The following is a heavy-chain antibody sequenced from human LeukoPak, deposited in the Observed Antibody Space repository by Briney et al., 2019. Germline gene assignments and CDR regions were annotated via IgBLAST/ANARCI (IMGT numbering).Heavy chain of an antibody. D-gene: IGHD6-19*01. V-gene: IGHV3-23*01. CDR3: AKALYSSGWYPADY. J-gene: IGHJ4*02. CDR1: GFTFSSYA. CDR2: ISGSGGSA. Sequence: GASLRLSCAASGFTFSSYAMSWVRQAPGKGLEWVSAISGSGGSAYYADSVKGRFTISRDSSKNTLYLQMNSLRAEDTAVYYCAKALYSSGWYPADYWGQGTPVTVSS.